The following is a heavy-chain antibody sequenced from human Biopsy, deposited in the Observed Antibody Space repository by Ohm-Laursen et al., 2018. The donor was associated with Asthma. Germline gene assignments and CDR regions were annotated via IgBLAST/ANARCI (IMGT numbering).Heavy chain of an antibody. CDR1: GDSFTYPGYY. V-gene: IGHV4-31*03. Sequence: TLSLTCSVSGDSFTYPGYYWSWVRQLPGRGLEWIGYIHYSGSAYYNPSLKSRISMSVDMSKKQFSLEVSSVIAADTAVYYCAGFCSGGNCPDHWGQGTLVTVSS. CDR2: IHYSGSA. J-gene: IGHJ4*02. D-gene: IGHD2-15*01. CDR3: AGFCSGGNCPDH.